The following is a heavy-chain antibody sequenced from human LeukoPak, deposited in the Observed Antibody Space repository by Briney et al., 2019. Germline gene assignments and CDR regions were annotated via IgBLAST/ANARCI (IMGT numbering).Heavy chain of an antibody. D-gene: IGHD3-10*01. J-gene: IGHJ4*02. CDR2: INHSGST. CDR1: GGSLKSYY. CDR3: ARGRGYYGSGSPRKLDYYFDY. V-gene: IGHV4-34*01. Sequence: SETLSLTCSVSGGSLKSYYWNWIRQPPGKGLEWIGEINHSGSTNYNPSLKSRVTISVDTSKNQFSLKLSSVTAADTAVYYCARGRGYYGSGSPRKLDYYFDYWGQGTLVTVSS.